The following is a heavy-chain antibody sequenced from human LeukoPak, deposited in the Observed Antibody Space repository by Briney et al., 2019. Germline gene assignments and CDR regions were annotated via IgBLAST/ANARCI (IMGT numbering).Heavy chain of an antibody. CDR1: GGTFSSYA. D-gene: IGHD6-13*01. CDR3: ARGWSVAAAGTGDY. Sequence: ASVKVSCKASGGTFSSYAISWVRQAPGQGLEWMGWISAYNGNTNYAQKLQGRVTMTTDTSTSTAYMELRSLRSDDTAVYYCARGWSVAAAGTGDYWGQGTLVTVSS. V-gene: IGHV1-18*01. J-gene: IGHJ4*02. CDR2: ISAYNGNT.